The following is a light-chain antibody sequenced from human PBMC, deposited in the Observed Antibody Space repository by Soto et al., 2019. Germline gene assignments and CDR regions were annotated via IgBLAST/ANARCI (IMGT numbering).Light chain of an antibody. CDR3: MQPLENFRT. CDR2: LGS. CDR1: ARLLHKNGYNY. Sequence: IAMTQSPLSLSVTPGEAASISCMSSARLLHKNGYNYVDWYMQKPGQSPQLLIYLGSNRASGVPDRFSGSGSDTYFTLEISRVEADDVGVYYCMQPLENFRTFGQGTKVEIK. V-gene: IGKV2-28*01. J-gene: IGKJ1*01.